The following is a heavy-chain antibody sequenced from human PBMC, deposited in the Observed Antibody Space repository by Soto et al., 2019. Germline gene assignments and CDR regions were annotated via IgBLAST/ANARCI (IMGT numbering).Heavy chain of an antibody. Sequence: PGGSLRLSCAASGFTFSNYAISWVRQAPGKGLEWVAVIWYDGSNKYYADSVKGRFTISRDNSKNTLYLQMNSLGPEDTAVYYCARDRLYRTSSNTFYDWGQGSLVTVSS. CDR2: IWYDGSNK. CDR1: GFTFSNYA. D-gene: IGHD2-8*01. CDR3: ARDRLYRTSSNTFYD. V-gene: IGHV3-33*08. J-gene: IGHJ4*02.